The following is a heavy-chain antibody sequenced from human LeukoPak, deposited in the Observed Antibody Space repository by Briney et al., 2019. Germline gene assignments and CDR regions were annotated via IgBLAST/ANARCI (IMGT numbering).Heavy chain of an antibody. V-gene: IGHV1-2*02. D-gene: IGHD1-20*01. CDR1: GYTFTGYY. CDR2: INPNSGGT. CDR3: ARGGITGTTKVDYYYYGMDV. J-gene: IGHJ6*02. Sequence: ASVTVSCKASGYTFTGYYMHWVRQAPGQGLEWMGWINPNSGGTNYAQKFQGRVTMTRDTSISTAYMELSRLRSDDTAVYYCARGGITGTTKVDYYYYGMDVWGQGTTVTVSS.